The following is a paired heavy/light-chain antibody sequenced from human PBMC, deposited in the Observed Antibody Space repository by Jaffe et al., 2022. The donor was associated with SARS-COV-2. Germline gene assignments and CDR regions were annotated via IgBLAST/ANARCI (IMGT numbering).Light chain of an antibody. CDR1: QGISSY. J-gene: IGKJ2*01. CDR3: QQLNSYLPYT. CDR2: AAS. Sequence: DIQLTQSPSFLSASVGDRVTITCRASQGISSYLAWYQQKPGKAPKLLIYAASTLQSGVPSRFSGSGSGTEFTLTISSLQPEDFATYYCQQLNSYLPYTFGQGTKLEIK. V-gene: IGKV1-9*01.
Heavy chain of an antibody. J-gene: IGHJ3*02. CDR1: GFTFTSSA. CDR2: IVVGSGNT. D-gene: IGHD2-15*01. CDR3: AADSSLLLSYCSGGSCYDRVTAPDAFDI. Sequence: QMQLVQSGPEVKKPGTSVKVSCKASGFTFTSSAVQWVRQARGQRLEWIGWIVVGSGNTNYAQKFQERVTITRDMSTSTAYMELSSLRSEDTAVYYCAADSSLLLSYCSGGSCYDRVTAPDAFDIWGQGTMVTVSS. V-gene: IGHV1-58*01.